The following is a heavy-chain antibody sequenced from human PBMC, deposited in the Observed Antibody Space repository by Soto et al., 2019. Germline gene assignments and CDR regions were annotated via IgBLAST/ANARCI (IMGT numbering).Heavy chain of an antibody. CDR1: GFTFSSYA. V-gene: IGHV3-23*01. D-gene: IGHD3-16*01. Sequence: GGSLRLSCAASGFTFSSYAMSWVRQAPGKGLEWVSAISGSGGSTYYADSVKGRFTISRDNATNSLHLQMNNLRAEDTAVYYCARLPFPWGWFDPWGQGTLVTVSS. CDR2: ISGSGGST. CDR3: ARLPFPWGWFDP. J-gene: IGHJ5*02.